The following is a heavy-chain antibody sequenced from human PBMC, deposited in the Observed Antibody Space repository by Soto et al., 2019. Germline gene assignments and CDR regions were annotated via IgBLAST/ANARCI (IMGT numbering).Heavy chain of an antibody. D-gene: IGHD3-16*01. V-gene: IGHV1-69*01. J-gene: IGHJ4*02. CDR3: ARGGGPYVWFNEF. CDR2: IIPVFGTT. CDR1: GGLFSSFA. Sequence: QEQLVQSGAEVKKPGSSVKVSCKDSGGLFSSFAISWVRQAPGQGLEWMGGIIPVFGTTNYAHKFQGRVTITAAESTNTAYMELSSLTSDDTAMYYCARGGGPYVWFNEFWGQGTQVTVSS.